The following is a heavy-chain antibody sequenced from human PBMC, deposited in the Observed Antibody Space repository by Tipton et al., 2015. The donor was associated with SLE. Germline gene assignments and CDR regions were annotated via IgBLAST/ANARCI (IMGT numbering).Heavy chain of an antibody. D-gene: IGHD5-12*01. CDR2: IADTGSP. CDR3: ARRTSGYAPDY. J-gene: IGHJ4*02. Sequence: TLSLTCAVYGGSFSGYHWTWIRQPPGQGLEWIGEIADTGSPNYNPSLKSRVTISLDTSKSQFSLKLNSVTAADTAFYYCARRTSGYAPDYWGQGTLVTVSS. V-gene: IGHV4-34*01. CDR1: GGSFSGYH.